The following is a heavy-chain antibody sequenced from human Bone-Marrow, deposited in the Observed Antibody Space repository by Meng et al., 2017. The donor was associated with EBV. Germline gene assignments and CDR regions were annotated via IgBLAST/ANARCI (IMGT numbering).Heavy chain of an antibody. Sequence: APDKGFEWRGGIIPIFGPTIYDRMFKGRDKIREDKSPTLAYMELSSLKSEETAFYYCAIGGARGKWEVPFHYWGQGTLVTVSS. J-gene: IGHJ4*02. V-gene: IGHV1-69*06. CDR3: AIGGARGKWEVPFHY. CDR2: IIPIFGPT. D-gene: IGHD1-26*01.